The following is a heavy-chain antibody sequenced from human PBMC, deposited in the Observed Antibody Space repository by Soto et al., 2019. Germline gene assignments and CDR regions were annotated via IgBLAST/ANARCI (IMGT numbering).Heavy chain of an antibody. D-gene: IGHD2-15*01. Sequence: LRLSCAASGFSFSSYAMSWVRQRPVKGLEWVSAISGSGGSTYYADSVKGRFTISRDNSKNTLYLQMNSLRAEDTAVYYCAKDRTSCGGSCRVYYYSYGMDVWGQGTTVTVYS. J-gene: IGHJ6*02. CDR2: ISGSGGST. V-gene: IGHV3-23*01. CDR3: AKDRTSCGGSCRVYYYSYGMDV. CDR1: GFSFSSYA.